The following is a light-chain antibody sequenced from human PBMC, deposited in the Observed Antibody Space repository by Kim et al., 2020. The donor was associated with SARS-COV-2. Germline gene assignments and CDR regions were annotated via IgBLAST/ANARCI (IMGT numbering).Light chain of an antibody. J-gene: IGKJ5*01. CDR1: QDNSNY. V-gene: IGKV1-33*01. CDR3: RTCDNLPPFT. Sequence: AVGYSSSITCQASQDNSNYLIWYQLKPRKAPKPLIYDESKVVTGVPSRFCGKVSRTDFTFNNSSLQPEGIATYYCRTCDNLPPFTFGQGTRLEIK. CDR2: DES.